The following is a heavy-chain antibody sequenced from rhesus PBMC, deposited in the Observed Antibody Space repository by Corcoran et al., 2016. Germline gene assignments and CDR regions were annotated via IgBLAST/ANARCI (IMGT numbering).Heavy chain of an antibody. J-gene: IGHJ4*01. CDR2: IYWDDDE. V-gene: IGHV2-174*01. D-gene: IGHD5-24*01. CDR3: ARRGVHSYLDY. Sequence: QVTLKESGPALVKPTQTLTLTCTFSGFSVSTSGMGVGWIRQPPGKALEWLALIYWDDDEYSSTYLRSRLTISKDTSKNQVVLTMTNMDPVDTATYYCARRGVHSYLDYWGQGVLVTVSS. CDR1: GFSVSTSGMG.